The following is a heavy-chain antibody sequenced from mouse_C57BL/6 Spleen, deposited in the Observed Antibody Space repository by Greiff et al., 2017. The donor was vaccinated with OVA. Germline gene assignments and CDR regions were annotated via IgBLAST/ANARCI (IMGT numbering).Heavy chain of an antibody. CDR3: ARGWDYLDY. CDR1: GYTFTDYY. J-gene: IGHJ2*01. D-gene: IGHD2-4*01. Sequence: EVQLQQSGPELVKPGASVKISCKASGYTFTDYYMNWVKQSHGKSLEWIGDINPNNGGTSYNQKFKGKATLTVDKSSSTAYMELRSLTSEDSAVYYCARGWDYLDYWGQSTTLTVSS. V-gene: IGHV1-26*01. CDR2: INPNNGGT.